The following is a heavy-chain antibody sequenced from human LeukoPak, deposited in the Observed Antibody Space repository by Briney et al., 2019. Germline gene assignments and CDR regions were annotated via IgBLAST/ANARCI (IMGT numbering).Heavy chain of an antibody. CDR3: ARDPETVPYGSGTDY. J-gene: IGHJ4*02. CDR1: GYTFTSYG. V-gene: IGHV1-18*01. CDR2: ISAYNGNT. Sequence: ASAKVSCKASGYTFTSYGISWVRQAPGQGLEWMGWISAYNGNTNYAQKLQGRVTMTTDTSTSTAYMELRSLRSDDTAVYYCARDPETVPYGSGTDYWGQGTLVTVSS. D-gene: IGHD3-10*01.